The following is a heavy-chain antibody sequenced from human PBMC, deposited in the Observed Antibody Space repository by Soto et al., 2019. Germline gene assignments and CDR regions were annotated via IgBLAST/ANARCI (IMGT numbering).Heavy chain of an antibody. J-gene: IGHJ4*02. CDR3: ARVSEGGSYYGGLDY. D-gene: IGHD1-26*01. V-gene: IGHV3-33*01. CDR1: GFTFSSYG. Sequence: QVQLVESGGGVVQPGRSLRLSCAASGFTFSSYGMHWVRQAPGKGLEWVAVIWYDGNIKYYADSVKGRFTIPRDNPKTTLFLQMNSLRAEDTAVYYCARVSEGGSYYGGLDYWGQGTLVTVSS. CDR2: IWYDGNIK.